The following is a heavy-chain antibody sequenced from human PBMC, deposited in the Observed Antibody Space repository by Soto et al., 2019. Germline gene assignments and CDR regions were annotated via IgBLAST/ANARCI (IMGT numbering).Heavy chain of an antibody. D-gene: IGHD3-22*01. CDR3: ARDSSGYYPAAFDI. Sequence: EVQLVESGGGLVQPGGSLRLSCAASGFTFSDHYMDWVRQAPGKGLEWVGRTRNKANSYTTEYAASVKGRFTISRXDXTNSLYLQMNSLKTEATAVYYCARDSSGYYPAAFDIWGQGTMVTVSS. CDR1: GFTFSDHY. V-gene: IGHV3-72*01. CDR2: TRNKANSYTT. J-gene: IGHJ3*02.